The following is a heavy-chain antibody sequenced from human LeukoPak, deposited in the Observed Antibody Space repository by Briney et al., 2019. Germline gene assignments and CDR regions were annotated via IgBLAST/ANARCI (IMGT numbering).Heavy chain of an antibody. Sequence: SETLSLTCTVSGGSITSSSYYWGWIRQPPGKGLEWIGIIYYSGSTYYNPSLRSRVIISVATSKTQSSLKLSSMTTADTAVYYCASTPIVVVPAAPDAFGIWGQGTMVTVSS. CDR1: GGSITSSSYY. CDR3: ASTPIVVVPAAPDAFGI. V-gene: IGHV4-39*07. CDR2: IYYSGST. J-gene: IGHJ3*02. D-gene: IGHD2-2*01.